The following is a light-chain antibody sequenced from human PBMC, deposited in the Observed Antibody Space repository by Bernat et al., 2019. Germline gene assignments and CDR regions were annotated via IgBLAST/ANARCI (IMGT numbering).Light chain of an antibody. V-gene: IGLV2-14*03. CDR3: SSYTSSNTWV. CDR2: DVS. CDR1: SSDVRDYNY. J-gene: IGLJ3*02. Sequence: QSALTQPASVSGSPGQSITISCTGTSSDVRDYNYVSWYQQHPGKAPKLMIYDVSNRPSGVSHRFSGSKPGNTGSLTISWLQAEDEADYYFSSYTSSNTWVFGGGTKLTVL.